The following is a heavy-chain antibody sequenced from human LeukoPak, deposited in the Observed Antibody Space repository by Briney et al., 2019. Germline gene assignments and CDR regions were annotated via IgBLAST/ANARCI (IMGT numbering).Heavy chain of an antibody. CDR3: AREFLEWLGPFDP. Sequence: APVKVSCKASGYTFTSYDINWVRQATGQGLEWMGWMNPNSGNTGYAQKFQGRVTMTRNTSISTAYMELSSLRSEDTAVYYCAREFLEWLGPFDPWGQGTLVTVSS. J-gene: IGHJ5*02. CDR2: MNPNSGNT. D-gene: IGHD3-3*01. V-gene: IGHV1-8*01. CDR1: GYTFTSYD.